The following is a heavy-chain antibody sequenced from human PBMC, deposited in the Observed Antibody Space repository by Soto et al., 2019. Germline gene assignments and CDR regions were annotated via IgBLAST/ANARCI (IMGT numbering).Heavy chain of an antibody. V-gene: IGHV1-18*01. J-gene: IGHJ6*02. CDR2: ISAYNGNT. CDR3: ARDILYSSSSNYYYGMDV. Sequence: ASVKVSCKASGYTFTSYGISWVRQAPGQGLGWMGWISAYNGNTNYAQKLQGRVIMTTDISTSTAYMELRSLRSDDTAVYYCARDILYSSSSNYYYGMDVWGQGTTVTVSS. D-gene: IGHD6-6*01. CDR1: GYTFTSYG.